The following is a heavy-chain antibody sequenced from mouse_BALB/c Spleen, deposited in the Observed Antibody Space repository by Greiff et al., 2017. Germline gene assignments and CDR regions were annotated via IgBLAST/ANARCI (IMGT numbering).Heavy chain of an antibody. J-gene: IGHJ1*01. V-gene: IGHV1-4*01. CDR3: ARGDYGSSYRYFDV. Sequence: VHLVESGAELARPGASVKMSCKASGYTFTSYTMHWVKQRPGQGLEWIGYINPSSGYTNYNQKFKDKATLTADKSSSTAYMQLSSLTSEDSAVYYCARGDYGSSYRYFDVWGAGTTVTVSS. CDR1: GYTFTSYT. D-gene: IGHD1-1*01. CDR2: INPSSGYT.